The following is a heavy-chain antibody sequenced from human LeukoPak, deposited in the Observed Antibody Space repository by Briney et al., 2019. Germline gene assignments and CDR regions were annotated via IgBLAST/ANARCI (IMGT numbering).Heavy chain of an antibody. V-gene: IGHV4-59*08. CDR2: IYYSGST. CDR3: ASLPVDYDILTGTGAFDI. CDR1: GGSISSYY. J-gene: IGHJ3*02. Sequence: SETLSLTCTVSGGSISSYYWSWIRQPPGKGLEWIGYIYYSGSTNYNPSLKSRVTISVDTSKNQFSLKLSSVTAADTAVYYCASLPVDYDILTGTGAFDIWGQGTMVTVSS. D-gene: IGHD3-9*01.